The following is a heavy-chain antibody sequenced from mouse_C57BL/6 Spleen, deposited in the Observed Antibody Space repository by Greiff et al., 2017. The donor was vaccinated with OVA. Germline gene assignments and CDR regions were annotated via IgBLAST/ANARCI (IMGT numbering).Heavy chain of an antibody. J-gene: IGHJ2*01. D-gene: IGHD2-4*01. Sequence: EVKLQESVAELVRPGASVKLSCTASGFNIKNTYMHWVKQRPEQGLEWIGRIDPANGNTKYAPKFQGKATITADTSSNTAYLQLSSLTSEDTAIYYCARSRLRREGDFDYWGQGTTLTVSS. CDR2: IDPANGNT. CDR3: ARSRLRREGDFDY. V-gene: IGHV14-3*01. CDR1: GFNIKNTY.